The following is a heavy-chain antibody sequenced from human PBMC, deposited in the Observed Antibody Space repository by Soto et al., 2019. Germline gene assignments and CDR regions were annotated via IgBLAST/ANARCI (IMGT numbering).Heavy chain of an antibody. CDR1: GFTFSSYA. CDR2: ISGSGGST. CDR3: AKDRGIAVADHRKGFDP. V-gene: IGHV3-23*01. D-gene: IGHD6-19*01. J-gene: IGHJ5*02. Sequence: EVQLLESGGGLVQPGGSLRLSCAASGFTFSSYAMSWVRQAPGKGLEWVSAISGSGGSTYYADSVKGRFTISRDNSKNTLYLQRNSLRAEDTAVYYCAKDRGIAVADHRKGFDPWGQGTLVTVSS.